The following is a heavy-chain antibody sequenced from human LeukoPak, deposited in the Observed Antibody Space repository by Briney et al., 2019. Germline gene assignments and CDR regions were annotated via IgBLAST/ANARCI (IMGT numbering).Heavy chain of an antibody. CDR3: ANRASAARYYYYYFYRVV. J-gene: IGHJ6*03. Sequence: GGSLRLSCAASGFTFSSYWMSWVRQAPGKGLEWVANIKQDGSEKYYVDSVKGRFTISRDNAKNSLYLQMNSLRAEDTAVYYCANRASAARYYYYYFYRVVWGKGATVTVSS. CDR1: GFTFSSYW. D-gene: IGHD6-6*01. V-gene: IGHV3-7*01. CDR2: IKQDGSEK.